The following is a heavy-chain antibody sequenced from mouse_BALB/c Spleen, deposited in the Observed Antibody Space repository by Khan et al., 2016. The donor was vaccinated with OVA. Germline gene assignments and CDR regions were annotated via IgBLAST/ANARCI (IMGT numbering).Heavy chain of an antibody. Sequence: DLVKPGTSVKLSCKASGYTFTSYWINWIKQRPGQGLEWVGHIGPGSGNAYYNEIFKGKATLTVDTSSSTAYIQLSSLSSEDSAVYFYARSNSYGSSLYAMDYWGQGTSVTVSS. CDR3: ARSNSYGSSLYAMDY. CDR1: GYTFTSYW. V-gene: IGHV1S41*01. CDR2: IGPGSGNA. D-gene: IGHD1-1*01. J-gene: IGHJ4*01.